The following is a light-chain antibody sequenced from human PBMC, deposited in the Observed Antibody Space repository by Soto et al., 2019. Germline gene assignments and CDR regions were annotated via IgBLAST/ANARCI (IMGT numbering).Light chain of an antibody. CDR3: LSYDSSLRGV. Sequence: QSVLTQPPSVSGAPGQRVTISCTGSNSDIGAGYDVHWYKQLPGTAPKLVIYANNNRPSGVPDRFSASKSGTSASLAITGLQADDEADYYCLSYDSSLRGVFGTGTKLTVL. V-gene: IGLV1-40*01. CDR1: NSDIGAGYD. CDR2: ANN. J-gene: IGLJ1*01.